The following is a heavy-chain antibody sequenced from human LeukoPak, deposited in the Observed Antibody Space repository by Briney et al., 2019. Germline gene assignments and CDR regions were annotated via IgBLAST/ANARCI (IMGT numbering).Heavy chain of an antibody. D-gene: IGHD2-15*01. CDR1: GYTFTSYY. J-gene: IGHJ4*02. V-gene: IGHV1-46*01. CDR2: INPSGGST. CDR3: ATDPVGYCSANGCYSVDY. Sequence: GASVKVSYKASGYTFTSYYMHWVRQAPGQGLEWKGIINPSGGSTSYAQKFQGRVTMTRDMSTSTVYMELSSLRSDDTVMYYFATDPVGYCSANGCYSVDYWGQGTLVTVSS.